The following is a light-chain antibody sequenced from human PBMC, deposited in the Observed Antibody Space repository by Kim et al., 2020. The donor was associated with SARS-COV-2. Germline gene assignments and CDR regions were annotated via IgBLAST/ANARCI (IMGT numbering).Light chain of an antibody. V-gene: IGLV3-1*01. J-gene: IGLJ2*01. CDR2: QDN. CDR1: KLGDKY. CDR3: QAWDSNTVV. Sequence: SYELTQPPSVSVSPGQTASITCSGDKLGDKYAFWYQQKPGQSPVVVIYQDNKRPSGIPERFSGSSSGNTATLTISETQAMDEADYYCQAWDSNTVVFGGGTQLTVL.